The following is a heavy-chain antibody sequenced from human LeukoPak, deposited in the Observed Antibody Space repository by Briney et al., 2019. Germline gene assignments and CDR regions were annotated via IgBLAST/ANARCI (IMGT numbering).Heavy chain of an antibody. J-gene: IGHJ5*02. CDR2: MNPNSGNT. CDR1: GYTFTSYD. Sequence: GSSVKVSCKASGYTFTSYDINWVRQATGQGLEWMGWMNPNSGNTGYAQKFQGRVTITRNTSISTAYMELSSLRSEDTAVYYCARGGDVLRYFDWFSSSYNNWFDPWGQGTLVTVSS. V-gene: IGHV1-8*03. D-gene: IGHD3-9*01. CDR3: ARGGDVLRYFDWFSSSYNNWFDP.